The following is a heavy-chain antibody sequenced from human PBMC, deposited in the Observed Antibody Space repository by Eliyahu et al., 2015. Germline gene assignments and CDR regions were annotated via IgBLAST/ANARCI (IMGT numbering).Heavy chain of an antibody. CDR1: GGSFSGYS. D-gene: IGHD6-19*01. J-gene: IGHJ4*02. CDR3: AREAAVAGTFGY. Sequence: QVQLQQWGAGLLKPSETLSLTCAVYGGSFSGYSWXWIRQPPGKGLEWIGEXNHSGSTNYNPSLKSRVTISVDTSKNQFSLKLSSVTAADTAVYYCAREAAVAGTFGYWGQGTLVTVSS. V-gene: IGHV4-34*01. CDR2: XNHSGST.